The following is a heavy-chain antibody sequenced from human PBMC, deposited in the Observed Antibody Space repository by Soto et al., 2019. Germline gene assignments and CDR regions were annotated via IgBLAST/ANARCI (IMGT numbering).Heavy chain of an antibody. J-gene: IGHJ4*02. CDR3: ARDKGDGSGSYYGY. D-gene: IGHD3-10*01. CDR1: GYTFTSYG. V-gene: IGHV1-18*01. CDR2: ISAYNGNT. Sequence: QVQLVQSGAEVKKPGASVKVSCKASGYTFTSYGISWVRQAPGQGLEWMGGISAYNGNTNYAQKLQGRVTMTTDTSKRKAYMELRSLRSDDTAVYYCARDKGDGSGSYYGYWGQGTLVTVSS.